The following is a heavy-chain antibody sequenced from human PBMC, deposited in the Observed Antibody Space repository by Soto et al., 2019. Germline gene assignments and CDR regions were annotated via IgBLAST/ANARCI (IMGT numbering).Heavy chain of an antibody. CDR3: ARRVPAAISGYYYYMDV. CDR2: IIPILGIA. CDR1: GGTFSSYT. D-gene: IGHD2-2*01. Sequence: QVQLVQSGAEVKKPGSSVKVSCKASGGTFSSYTISWVRQAPGQGLEWMGRIIPILGIANYAQKFQGRVTITADKSTSTAYMELSSLRSEDTAVYYCARRVPAAISGYYYYMDVWGKGTTVTVSS. V-gene: IGHV1-69*02. J-gene: IGHJ6*03.